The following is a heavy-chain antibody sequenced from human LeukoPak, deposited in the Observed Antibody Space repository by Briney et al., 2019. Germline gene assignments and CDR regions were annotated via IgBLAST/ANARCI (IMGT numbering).Heavy chain of an antibody. D-gene: IGHD4-17*01. Sequence: SETLSLTCAVSGVSFNNYYWSWVRQTPGKGLEWIGEINHSGYTNDSPSLKSRVTLSIDTSRKQFSLNLRSVTVADTGIYYCTRMTTGHDYWGQGTPVTVSS. V-gene: IGHV4-34*01. CDR3: TRMTTGHDY. CDR1: GVSFNNYY. J-gene: IGHJ4*02. CDR2: INHSGYT.